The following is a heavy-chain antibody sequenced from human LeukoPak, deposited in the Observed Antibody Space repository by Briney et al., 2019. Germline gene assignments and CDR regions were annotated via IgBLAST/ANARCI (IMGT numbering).Heavy chain of an antibody. V-gene: IGHV3-21*01. CDR1: GFTFSNAW. CDR2: ISSSSSYI. D-gene: IGHD3-22*01. J-gene: IGHJ4*02. CDR3: ASNSYDSSGYYYS. Sequence: GGSLRLSCATSGFTFSNAWMNWVRQAPGKGLEWVSSISSSSSYIYYADSVKGRFTISRDNAKNSLYLQMNSLRAEDTAVYYCASNSYDSSGYYYSWGLGTLVTVSS.